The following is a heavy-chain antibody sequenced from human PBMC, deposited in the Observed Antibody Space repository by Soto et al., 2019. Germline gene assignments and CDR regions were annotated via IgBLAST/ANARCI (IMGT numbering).Heavy chain of an antibody. Sequence: GGSLRLSCAASGFTFSDYYMSWIRQAPGKGLEWVSYISSSGSTIYYADSVKGRFTISRDNAKNSLYLQMNSLRAEDTAVYYCARDGFYGYCSGGSCYSGYYYYYMDVWGKGTTVTVSS. D-gene: IGHD2-15*01. CDR3: ARDGFYGYCSGGSCYSGYYYYYMDV. CDR1: GFTFSDYY. CDR2: ISSSGSTI. J-gene: IGHJ6*03. V-gene: IGHV3-11*01.